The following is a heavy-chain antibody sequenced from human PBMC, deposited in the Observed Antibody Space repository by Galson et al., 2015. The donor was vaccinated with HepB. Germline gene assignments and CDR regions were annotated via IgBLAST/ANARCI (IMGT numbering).Heavy chain of an antibody. CDR3: ARSRGYSGYYGMDV. CDR2: SFSNDEK. V-gene: IGHV2-26*01. Sequence: PALVKPTQTLTLTCTVSGFSLSNGRMGVSWIRQPPGKALEWLAHSFSNDEKSYTTSLKSRLSISKDTSKSQVVLTMTNMDPVDTATYYCARSRGYSGYYGMDVWGQGTTVTVSS. J-gene: IGHJ6*02. D-gene: IGHD5-12*01. CDR1: GFSLSNGRMG.